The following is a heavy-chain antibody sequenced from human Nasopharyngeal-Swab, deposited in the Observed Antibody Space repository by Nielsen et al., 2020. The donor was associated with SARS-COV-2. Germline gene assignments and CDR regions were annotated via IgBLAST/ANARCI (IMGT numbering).Heavy chain of an antibody. CDR1: GFTFDDYA. V-gene: IGHV3-9*01. CDR2: ISWNSGST. CDR3: AKDNGSGWYEFDY. D-gene: IGHD6-19*01. J-gene: IGHJ4*02. Sequence: GASLRLSCAASGFTFDDYAMHWVRQAPGKGLEWVSGISWNSGSTGYADSVKGRFTVSRDNAKNSLYLQMNSLRAEDTALYYCAKDNGSGWYEFDYWGQGTLVTVSS.